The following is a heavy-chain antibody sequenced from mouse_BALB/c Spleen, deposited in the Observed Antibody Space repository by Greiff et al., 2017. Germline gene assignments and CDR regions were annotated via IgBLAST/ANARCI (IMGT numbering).Heavy chain of an antibody. CDR2: INPGSGGT. J-gene: IGHJ4*01. CDR1: GYAFTNYL. CDR3: AREGRYYAMDY. V-gene: IGHV1-54*01. Sequence: VQLQQSGAELVRPGTSVKVSCKASGYAFTNYLIEWVKQRPGQGLEWIGVINPGSGGTNYNEKFKGKATLTADKSSSTAYMQLSSLTSDDSAVYFCAREGRYYAMDYWGQGTSVTVSS.